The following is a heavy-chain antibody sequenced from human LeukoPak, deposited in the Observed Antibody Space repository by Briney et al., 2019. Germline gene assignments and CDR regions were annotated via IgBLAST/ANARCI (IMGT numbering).Heavy chain of an antibody. Sequence: GGSLRLSCAASGFTFSSYSMNWVRQAPGKGLEWVSGISWNSGSIGYADSVKGRFTISRDNAKNSLYLQMNSLRAEDTALYYCAKDSEAHYYGSGSPTSYYYGMDVWGQGTTVTVSS. CDR1: GFTFSSYS. CDR2: ISWNSGSI. J-gene: IGHJ6*02. D-gene: IGHD3-10*01. V-gene: IGHV3-9*01. CDR3: AKDSEAHYYGSGSPTSYYYGMDV.